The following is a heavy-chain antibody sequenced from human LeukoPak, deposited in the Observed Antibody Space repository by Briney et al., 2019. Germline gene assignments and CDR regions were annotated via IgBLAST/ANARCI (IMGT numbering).Heavy chain of an antibody. CDR1: GGSITSSSYY. CDR2: SYYSGNT. D-gene: IGHD4-17*01. V-gene: IGHV4-39*07. CDR3: AREPNSHDYGDYFDY. J-gene: IGHJ4*02. Sequence: SETLSLTCTVSGGSITSSSYYWGWIRQPPGKGLEWIGSSYYSGNTYYNPSLKSRVTISVDTSKNQFSLKLNSVTAADTAVYYCAREPNSHDYGDYFDYWGQGTLVTVSS.